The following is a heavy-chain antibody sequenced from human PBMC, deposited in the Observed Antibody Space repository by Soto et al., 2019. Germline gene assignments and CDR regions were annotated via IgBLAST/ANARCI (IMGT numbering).Heavy chain of an antibody. D-gene: IGHD6-6*01. J-gene: IGHJ4*02. CDR2: ISAYNGNT. CDR1: GYTFTSYG. CDR3: ARSGKQLVDYDY. Sequence: ASVKVSCKASGYTFTSYGISWVRQAPGQGLEWMGWISAYNGNTNYAQKLQGRVTMTTDTSTSTAYMELSSLRSEDTAVYYCARSGKQLVDYDYWGQGTLVTVSS. V-gene: IGHV1-18*01.